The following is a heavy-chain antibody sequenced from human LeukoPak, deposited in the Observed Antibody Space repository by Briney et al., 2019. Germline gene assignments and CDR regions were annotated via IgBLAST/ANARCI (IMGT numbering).Heavy chain of an antibody. CDR3: ARDPLSYGSGIDY. Sequence: GGSLRPSCAASGLTFSSYAMHWVRQAPGKGLEWVAVTWFDGNTKYYADSVRGRFTISRDNSKNTLYLQMNSLGAEDTAVYYCARDPLSYGSGIDYWGQGTLVTVSS. D-gene: IGHD3-10*01. J-gene: IGHJ4*02. CDR1: GLTFSSYA. CDR2: TWFDGNTK. V-gene: IGHV3-33*01.